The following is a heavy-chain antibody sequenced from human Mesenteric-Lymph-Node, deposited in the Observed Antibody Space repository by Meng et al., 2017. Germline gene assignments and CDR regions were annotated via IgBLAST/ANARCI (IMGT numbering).Heavy chain of an antibody. D-gene: IGHD3-3*01. V-gene: IGHV1-46*01. CDR3: ARDVASTIFGGVIGNYFDY. CDR2: ISPSGGAT. Sequence: ASLKVSCKASGYTFTSYYIHWVRQAPGQGLEYMGIISPSGGATSYAQKFQGRVTMTTDKSTSKVYIEVSSLRSEDTAVYYCARDVASTIFGGVIGNYFDYWGQGTLVTVSS. CDR1: GYTFTSYY. J-gene: IGHJ4*02.